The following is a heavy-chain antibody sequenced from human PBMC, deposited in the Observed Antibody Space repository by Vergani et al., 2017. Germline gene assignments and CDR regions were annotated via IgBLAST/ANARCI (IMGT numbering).Heavy chain of an antibody. V-gene: IGHV4-61*02. J-gene: IGHJ4*02. D-gene: IGHD6-19*01. Sequence: QVQLQESGPGLVKPSQTLSLTCTVSGGSISSGSYYWSWIRQPAGKGLEWIGRIYTSGSTNYNPSLKSRVTISVDTSKNQFSLKLSSVTAADTAVYYCAGEGGKRQWLVGVLFWDYWGQGTLVTVSS. CDR3: AGEGGKRQWLVGVLFWDY. CDR2: IYTSGST. CDR1: GGSISSGSYY.